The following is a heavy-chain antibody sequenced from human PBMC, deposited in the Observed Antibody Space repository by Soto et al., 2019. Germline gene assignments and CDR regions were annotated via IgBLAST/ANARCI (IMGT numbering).Heavy chain of an antibody. J-gene: IGHJ6*03. V-gene: IGHV4-4*02. Sequence: QVQLQESGPGLVKPSGTLSLTCAVSSGSISSSNWWSWVRQPPGKGLEWIGEIYHSGSTNYNPSLQSRVTRSVDKSKNQFSRKLSSVTAADTAVYYCARANGGYCSSTSCYSSYYYYYMDVWGKGTTVTVSS. CDR3: ARANGGYCSSTSCYSSYYYYYMDV. CDR2: IYHSGST. CDR1: SGSISSSNW. D-gene: IGHD2-2*02.